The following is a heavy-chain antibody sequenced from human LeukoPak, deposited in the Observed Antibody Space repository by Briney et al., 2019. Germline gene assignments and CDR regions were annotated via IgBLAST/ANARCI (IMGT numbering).Heavy chain of an antibody. V-gene: IGHV3-7*01. CDR3: AKLGYCTNGVCHSGDY. J-gene: IGHJ4*02. CDR2: IKQDGSEK. D-gene: IGHD2-8*01. CDR1: GGSISGDSW. Sequence: GTLSLTCAVSGGSISGDSWWSWVRQSPGKGLEWVANIKQDGSEKYYVDSVKGRFTISRDNAKNSLYLQMNSLRAEDTAVYYCAKLGYCTNGVCHSGDYWGQGTLVTVSS.